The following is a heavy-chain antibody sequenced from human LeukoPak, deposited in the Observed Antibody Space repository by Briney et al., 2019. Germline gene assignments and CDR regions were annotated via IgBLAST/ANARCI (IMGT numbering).Heavy chain of an antibody. CDR3: ARVCYDSSGYGDFDY. V-gene: IGHV1-18*01. Sequence: ASVKVSCKASGYTFTSYGISWVRQAPGQGLEWMGWISAYNGNTNYAQKLQGRVTMTTDTSTSTAYMELSSLRSEDTAVYYCARVCYDSSGYGDFDYWGQGTLVTVSS. CDR2: ISAYNGNT. J-gene: IGHJ4*02. CDR1: GYTFTSYG. D-gene: IGHD3-22*01.